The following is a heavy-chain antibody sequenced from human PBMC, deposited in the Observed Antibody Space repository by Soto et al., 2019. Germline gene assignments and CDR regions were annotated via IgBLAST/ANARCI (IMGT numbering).Heavy chain of an antibody. CDR1: GYTFTCYY. CDR3: TISSWYDFFDAFDI. CDR2: INPNSGDT. V-gene: IGHV1-2*04. J-gene: IGHJ3*02. D-gene: IGHD6-13*01. Sequence: GASVKDSCKASGYTFTCYYMHWVRQAPGKRHEWMGWINPNSGDTNYAQKFQGWVTMTRDMSISTAYMELSRLRSYVSVVYYCTISSWYDFFDAFDIWGQGTMVTVSS.